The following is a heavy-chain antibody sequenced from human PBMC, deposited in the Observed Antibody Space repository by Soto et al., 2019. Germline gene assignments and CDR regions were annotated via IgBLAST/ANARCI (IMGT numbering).Heavy chain of an antibody. CDR2: IKSKTDGGTT. D-gene: IGHD3-16*02. CDR3: TCDYVWGSYREFDY. V-gene: IGHV3-15*07. Sequence: GGSLRLSCAASGFTFSNAWMNWVRQAPGKGLEWVGRIKSKTDGGTTDYAAPVKGRFTISRDDSKNTLYLQMNSLKTEDTAVYYCTCDYVWGSYREFDYWGQGTLVTVSS. J-gene: IGHJ4*02. CDR1: GFTFSNAW.